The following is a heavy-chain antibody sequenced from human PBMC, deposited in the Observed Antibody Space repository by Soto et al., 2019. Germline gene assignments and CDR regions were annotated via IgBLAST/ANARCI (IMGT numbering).Heavy chain of an antibody. CDR3: ARDRLRGYDSSGFYS. Sequence: QIQLVQSGAEWRKPGASVKVSCKASGYSFSFYGINWVRQAPGQGLEWMGWINPSDGNRNLAQKFEDRVTMTTATSTNTVFLELRSLKSDDTAIYYWARDRLRGYDSSGFYSWGQGTMVTVSS. V-gene: IGHV1-18*01. CDR2: INPSDGNR. D-gene: IGHD3-22*01. CDR1: GYSFSFYG. J-gene: IGHJ4*02.